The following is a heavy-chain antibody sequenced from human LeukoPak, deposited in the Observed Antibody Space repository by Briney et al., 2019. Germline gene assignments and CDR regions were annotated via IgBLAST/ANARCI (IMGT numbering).Heavy chain of an antibody. CDR2: LYDSGST. J-gene: IGHJ4*02. D-gene: IGHD6-13*01. Sequence: PSETLSLTCTVSGGSISSSSYYWDWIRQPPGKGLEWIGNLYDSGSTHYNPSLRSRVTISADTSKNQFSLKLSSVAAADTAVYYCARRYSSRLVDYFDYWGQGTLVTVSS. CDR1: GGSISSSSYY. CDR3: ARRYSSRLVDYFDY. V-gene: IGHV4-39*01.